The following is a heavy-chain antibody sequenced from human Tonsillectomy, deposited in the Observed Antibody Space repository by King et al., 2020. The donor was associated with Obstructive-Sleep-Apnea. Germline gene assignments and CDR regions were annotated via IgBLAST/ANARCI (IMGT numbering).Heavy chain of an antibody. CDR2: IYPCDSDT. Sequence: VQLVESGAEVKKPGESLKISCNTSGFSFNNNWIGWVRQMPGKSLELMGIIYPCDSDTRLSPSFKGQVTMSVDKSISTAYLQWRSLQSSDTAMYFCARRTGLKARFPYYFDYWGLGTLVIVSS. D-gene: IGHD2-21*01. CDR3: ARRTGLKARFPYYFDY. CDR1: GFSFNNNW. J-gene: IGHJ4*02. V-gene: IGHV5-51*01.